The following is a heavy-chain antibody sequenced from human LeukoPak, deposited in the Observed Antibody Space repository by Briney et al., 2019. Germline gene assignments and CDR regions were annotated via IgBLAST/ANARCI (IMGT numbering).Heavy chain of an antibody. V-gene: IGHV3-48*01. CDR1: GFTFSSYS. CDR2: ISSASNTI. J-gene: IGHJ5*02. D-gene: IGHD3-10*01. Sequence: KPRGSLRLSCAASGFTFSSYSMNWVRQAPGKGLEWVSYISSASNTIYYADSVKGRFTVSRDNAKNSLYLQMNSLRAEDTAMYYCARDGWFGDYNWFDPWGQGTLVTVSS. CDR3: ARDGWFGDYNWFDP.